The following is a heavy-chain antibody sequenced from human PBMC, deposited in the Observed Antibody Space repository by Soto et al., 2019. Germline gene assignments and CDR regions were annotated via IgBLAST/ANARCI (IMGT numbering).Heavy chain of an antibody. D-gene: IGHD2-21*02. CDR3: ARPQRGDDVKNAFDL. V-gene: IGHV1-24*01. CDR1: GCTLTELS. J-gene: IGHJ3*01. CDR2: FDPEDGET. Sequence: GASVKVSCKVSGCTLTELSMHWVRQAPGKGLEWTGGFDPEDGETIYAQKFQGRVTMTEDTSTDTAYMELASLRSDDTAVYYCARPQRGDDVKNAFDLWGQGTMVTVSS.